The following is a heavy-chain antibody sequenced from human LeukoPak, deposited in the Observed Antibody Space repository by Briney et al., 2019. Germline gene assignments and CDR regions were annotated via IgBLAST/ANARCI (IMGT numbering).Heavy chain of an antibody. J-gene: IGHJ3*01. CDR1: GGSLSGHY. Sequence: SETLSLTCTVSGGSLSGHYWSWIRQTPGKRLEWIGYVSYTGRTKYNPSLQSRVTISIDTSKSQFSLKLTSVTSADTAVYSCARLLDNDISGDPDTFDVWGQGTTVIVSS. V-gene: IGHV4-59*11. D-gene: IGHD3-22*01. CDR3: ARLLDNDISGDPDTFDV. CDR2: VSYTGRT.